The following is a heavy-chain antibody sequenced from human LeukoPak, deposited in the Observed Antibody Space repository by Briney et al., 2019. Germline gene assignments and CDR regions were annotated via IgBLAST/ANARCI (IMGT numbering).Heavy chain of an antibody. D-gene: IGHD7-27*01. Sequence: GGSLRLSCAASEFRFSAYWLSWVRHPPGKRLEWVANMDQDGNEIYYVESVKGRFTISRDNAKNSLYLVMNSLRADDTAVYYCARITSGAADYWGQGTLVTVSS. CDR1: EFRFSAYW. CDR3: ARITSGAADY. CDR2: MDQDGNEI. V-gene: IGHV3-7*05. J-gene: IGHJ4*02.